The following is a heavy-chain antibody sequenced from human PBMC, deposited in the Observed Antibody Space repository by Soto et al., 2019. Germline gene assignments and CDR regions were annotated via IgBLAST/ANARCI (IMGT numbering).Heavy chain of an antibody. Sequence: GESLKISCAASGFTCRSSDMHWVRQVIGKGLEWVSAIGSGDDTYYLGSVKGRFTISRDNVKNSLHLQMNNLRAEDTAVYYCARERITAAAYDALDIWGQGTMVTVS. V-gene: IGHV3-13*01. J-gene: IGHJ3*02. CDR1: GFTCRSSD. D-gene: IGHD6-13*01. CDR3: ARERITAAAYDALDI. CDR2: IGSGDDT.